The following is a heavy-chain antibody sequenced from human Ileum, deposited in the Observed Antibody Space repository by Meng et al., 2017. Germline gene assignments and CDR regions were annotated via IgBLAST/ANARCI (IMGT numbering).Heavy chain of an antibody. J-gene: IGHJ5*02. Sequence: RHVQVPGVVKASKTSALTSTVSGGCISSGFYHWNWIRQHPGKGLEWIGSIYYSGTIYYNPSLKRRVTISLDTSKSQFSLNLSSVTAADTAVYYCARDRFSSGSSNWFDPWGQGTLVTVSS. CDR1: GGCISSGFYH. V-gene: IGHV4-31*03. D-gene: IGHD3-10*01. CDR3: ARDRFSSGSSNWFDP. CDR2: IYYSGTI.